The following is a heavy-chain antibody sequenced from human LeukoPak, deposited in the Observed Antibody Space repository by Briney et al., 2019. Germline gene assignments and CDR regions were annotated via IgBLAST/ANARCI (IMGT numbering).Heavy chain of an antibody. CDR2: IWYDGSNK. V-gene: IGHV3-33*01. Sequence: PGRSLILSCAASGFTFSYHGMQWVRQAPGKGLEWVADIWYDGSNKYYADSVKGRFTISRDNAKNSLYLQMNSLRAEDTAVYYCVRDTASSTVGVDYWGQGTLVTVSS. D-gene: IGHD3-16*01. CDR1: GFTFSYHG. J-gene: IGHJ4*02. CDR3: VRDTASSTVGVDY.